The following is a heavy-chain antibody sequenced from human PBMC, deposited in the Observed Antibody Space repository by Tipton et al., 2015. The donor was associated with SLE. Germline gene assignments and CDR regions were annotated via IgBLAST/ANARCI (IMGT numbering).Heavy chain of an antibody. CDR2: IYYSGST. J-gene: IGHJ6*02. V-gene: IGHV4-34*01. Sequence: TLSLTCAVYGGSFSGYYWSWIRQPPGKGLEWIGSIYYSGSTYYNPSLKSRVTISVDTSKNQFSLKLSSVTAADTAVYYCARLSGMDVWGQGTTVTVSS. CDR1: GGSFSGYY. CDR3: ARLSGMDV.